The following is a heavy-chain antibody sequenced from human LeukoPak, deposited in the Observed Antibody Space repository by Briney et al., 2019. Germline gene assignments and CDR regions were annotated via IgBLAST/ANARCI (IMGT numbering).Heavy chain of an antibody. Sequence: ELFGSIYSSGPTYYNPSLKSRVTISVDTSKNQFSLKLSSVTAADTAVYYCVRGKSKFDYWGQGTLVTVSS. CDR2: IYSSGPT. J-gene: IGHJ4*02. CDR3: VRGKSKFDY. V-gene: IGHV4-30-4*01.